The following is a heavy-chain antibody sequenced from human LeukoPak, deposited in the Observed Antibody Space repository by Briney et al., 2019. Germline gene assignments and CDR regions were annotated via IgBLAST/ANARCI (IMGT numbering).Heavy chain of an antibody. CDR2: ISSSSSYI. J-gene: IGHJ4*02. D-gene: IGHD6-13*01. Sequence: KPGGSLRLSCAASGFTFSSYSINCGRQPPGKGLEWVSSISSSSSYIYYADSVKGRFTISRDNSKNTLYLQMNSLRAEDTAVYYCAKRGIAAAGVDYWGQGTLVTVS. CDR3: AKRGIAAAGVDY. V-gene: IGHV3-21*04. CDR1: GFTFSSYS.